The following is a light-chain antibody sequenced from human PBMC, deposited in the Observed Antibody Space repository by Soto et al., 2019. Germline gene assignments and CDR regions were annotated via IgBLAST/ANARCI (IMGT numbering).Light chain of an antibody. Sequence: ENVMTQSPGTLSLSPGERATLSCRASQSVSTNYVAWYQQKPGQAPRLLIYGASSRATGIPDRFSGSGSGTDFTLTISRLEPEDFAVYYCHQYGSSPPTFGQGTKVDIK. CDR3: HQYGSSPPT. J-gene: IGKJ1*01. V-gene: IGKV3-20*01. CDR2: GAS. CDR1: QSVSTNY.